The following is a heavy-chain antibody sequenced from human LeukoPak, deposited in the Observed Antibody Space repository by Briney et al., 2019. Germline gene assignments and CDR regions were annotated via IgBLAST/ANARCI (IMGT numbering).Heavy chain of an antibody. CDR3: ARDSSGLIDY. Sequence: PSETLSLTCTVSGGSISSSNYYWAWIRQPPGKGLEWIGNIYYSGSTYYNPSLKSRVTISVDTSKNQFSLKLSSVTAADTAVYYCARDSSGLIDYWGQGTLVTVSS. CDR1: GGSISSSNYY. CDR2: IYYSGST. D-gene: IGHD3-22*01. V-gene: IGHV4-39*02. J-gene: IGHJ4*02.